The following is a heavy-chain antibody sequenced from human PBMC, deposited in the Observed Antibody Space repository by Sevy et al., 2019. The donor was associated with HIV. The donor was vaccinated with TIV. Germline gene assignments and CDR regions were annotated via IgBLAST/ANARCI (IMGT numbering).Heavy chain of an antibody. CDR1: GFTFSSYW. J-gene: IGHJ4*02. Sequence: GGCLRLSCAASGFTFSSYWMSCVRQAPGKGLEWVANIKQEGSEKKYVDSVKGRFTISRDNAKNSLYLQMNSLRAEDTTVYYCARLGYYSGGSCYANDYWGQGTTVTVSS. CDR2: IKQEGSEK. D-gene: IGHD2-15*01. CDR3: ARLGYYSGGSCYANDY. V-gene: IGHV3-7*01.